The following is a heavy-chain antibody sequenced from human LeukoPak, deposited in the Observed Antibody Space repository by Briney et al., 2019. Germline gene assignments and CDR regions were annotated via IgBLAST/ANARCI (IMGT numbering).Heavy chain of an antibody. CDR2: ISYDGSNK. Sequence: GGSLRLSCAASGFTFSSYAMHWVRQAPGKGLEWVAVISYDGSNKYYADSVKGRFTISRDNSKNTLYLQMNSLRAEDTAVYYCARERTLSGYSYGHVLIYWGQGTLVTVSS. D-gene: IGHD5-18*01. CDR1: GFTFSSYA. CDR3: ARERTLSGYSYGHVLIY. J-gene: IGHJ4*02. V-gene: IGHV3-30-3*01.